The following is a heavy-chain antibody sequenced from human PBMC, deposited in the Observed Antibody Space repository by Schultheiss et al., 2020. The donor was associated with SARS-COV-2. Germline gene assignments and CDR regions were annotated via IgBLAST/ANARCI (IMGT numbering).Heavy chain of an antibody. CDR2: ISSSSSYI. CDR3: ARQGGGSCGSCYY. V-gene: IGHV3-21*04. CDR1: GFTFSSYS. D-gene: IGHD2-15*01. J-gene: IGHJ4*02. Sequence: GESLKISCAASGFTFSSYSMNWVRQAPGKGLEWVSSISSSSSYIYYADSVKGRFTISRDNAKNSLYLQMNSLRAEDTAVYYCARQGGGSCGSCYYWGQGTLVTVSS.